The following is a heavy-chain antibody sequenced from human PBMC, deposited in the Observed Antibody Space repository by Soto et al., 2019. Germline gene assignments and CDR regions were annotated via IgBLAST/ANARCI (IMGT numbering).Heavy chain of an antibody. CDR1: GFTFRSYS. CDR3: LRGVGGYTRDDVLDA. J-gene: IGHJ3*01. CDR2: ISSTSSVI. Sequence: EVQLVESGGGLVKPGGSLRLSCVDSGFTFRSYSMNWVRQAPGKGLEWVASISSTSSVIWYADSLKGRFTISRDNAKNSLFLQRDSLRAADTAVYYCLRGVGGYTRDDVLDAWGHGTMVTVSS. D-gene: IGHD1-26*01. V-gene: IGHV3-21*06.